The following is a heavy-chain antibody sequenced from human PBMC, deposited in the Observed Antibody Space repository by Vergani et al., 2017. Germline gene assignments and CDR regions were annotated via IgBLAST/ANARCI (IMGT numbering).Heavy chain of an antibody. V-gene: IGHV4-34*01. CDR2: INHSGST. CDR3: ASNSGSYYNWFDP. J-gene: IGHJ5*02. Sequence: QVQLQQWGAGLLKPSETLSPTCAVHGGSFSGYYWSWSRQPPGKGLEWIGEINHSGSTNYNPSLKSRVTISVDTSKNQFSLKLSSVTAADTAVYYCASNSGSYYNWFDPWGQGTLVTVSS. CDR1: GGSFSGYY. D-gene: IGHD1-26*01.